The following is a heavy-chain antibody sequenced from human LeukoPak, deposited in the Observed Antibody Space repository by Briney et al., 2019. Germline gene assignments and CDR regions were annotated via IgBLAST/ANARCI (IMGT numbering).Heavy chain of an antibody. Sequence: GGSLRLSCTASGFTFSNHAMTWVRQAPGKGLEWVSSMSSGGTYIYYADSVRGRFTISRDNAKNSLYLVMNSRRAEDTATYYCARDRPTGASRVFVVQWGQGTLVTVSS. CDR3: ARDRPTGASRVFVVQ. CDR2: MSSGGTYI. V-gene: IGHV3-21*01. CDR1: GFTFSNHA. D-gene: IGHD2-15*01. J-gene: IGHJ4*02.